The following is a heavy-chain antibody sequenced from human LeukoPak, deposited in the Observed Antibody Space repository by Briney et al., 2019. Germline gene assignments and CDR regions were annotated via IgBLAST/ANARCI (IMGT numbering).Heavy chain of an antibody. CDR2: VDPEDGET. CDR1: GYTFTDYY. V-gene: IGHV1-69-2*01. Sequence: GASVKVSXKVSGYTFTDYYMHWVQQAPGKGLEWMGLVDPEDGETKYAEKFQDRITITADTSRDTAYMELGSLRSEDTAVYYCAIVPSYWGQGTLVTVSS. J-gene: IGHJ4*02. CDR3: AIVPSY.